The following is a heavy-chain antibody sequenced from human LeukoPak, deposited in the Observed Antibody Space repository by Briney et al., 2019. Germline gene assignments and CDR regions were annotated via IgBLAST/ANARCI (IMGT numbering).Heavy chain of an antibody. CDR3: ARDSVRMATISRDKSSRPWGFSGDAFDI. V-gene: IGHV3-13*01. Sequence: GGSLRLSCAASGFTFSDFDMFWVRQTPGKGLEWVSGVRPTGDTDYSDSVKGRFTISRENAKNSLYLQMNNLRVEDTAVYYCARDSVRMATISRDKSSRPWGFSGDAFDIWGQGTMVTVSS. D-gene: IGHD5-24*01. CDR1: GFTFSDFD. CDR2: VRPTGDT. J-gene: IGHJ3*02.